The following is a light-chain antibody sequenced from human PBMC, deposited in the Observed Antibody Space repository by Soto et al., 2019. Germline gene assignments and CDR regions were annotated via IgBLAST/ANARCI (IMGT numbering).Light chain of an antibody. CDR2: DDD. V-gene: IGLV3-21*02. CDR3: QVWDSSSVV. Sequence: SYELTQPPSVSVAPGQTATITCGGNNIGSKTVHWYQQKPGQAPVVVVYDDDDRPSGIPERFSGSKSRGTATLTISRGEAGDEADYYCQVWDSSSVVFGGGTKVTVL. CDR1: NIGSKT. J-gene: IGLJ3*02.